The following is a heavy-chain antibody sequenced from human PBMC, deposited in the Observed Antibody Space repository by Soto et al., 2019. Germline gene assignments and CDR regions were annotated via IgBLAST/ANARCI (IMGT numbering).Heavy chain of an antibody. D-gene: IGHD6-19*01. CDR2: IYGGGTT. CDR3: VQTTGWPGFDF. CDR1: GSPVSGKY. V-gene: IGHV3-53*01. Sequence: EVQLVESGGGLIQPGGSLRVSCPACGSPVSGKYMTRFRQPPGKGLEWVSVIYGGGTTYYADSVKGRLTISRDNSKNTLYLQVNSLRAEDTAVYYCVQTTGWPGFDFWGQGTLVTVSS. J-gene: IGHJ4*02.